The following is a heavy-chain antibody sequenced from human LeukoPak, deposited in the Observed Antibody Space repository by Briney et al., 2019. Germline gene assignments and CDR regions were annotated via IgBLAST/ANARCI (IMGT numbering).Heavy chain of an antibody. Sequence: ASVKVSCKASGATFSSYSVNWVRQTPGQGLEWMGGSIPLFGTANYAQKFQGRVTMTTDESTRTAYMELSSLTSQDTAVYYCARDVAGERSGYFSSWGQGTLVNVSS. CDR2: SIPLFGTA. D-gene: IGHD3-22*01. J-gene: IGHJ4*02. CDR1: GATFSSYS. CDR3: ARDVAGERSGYFSS. V-gene: IGHV1-69*05.